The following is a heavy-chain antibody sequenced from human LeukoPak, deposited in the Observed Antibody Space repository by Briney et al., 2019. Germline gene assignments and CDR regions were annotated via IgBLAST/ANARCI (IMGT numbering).Heavy chain of an antibody. D-gene: IGHD5-18*01. CDR3: ARVGVDTAMSGDY. Sequence: GGSLRLSCAASGFPVSSNYMSWVRPAPGKGLEWVSVIYSGGSTYYADSVKGRFTISRDNSKNTLYLQMNSLRAEDTAVYYCARVGVDTAMSGDYWGQGTLVTVSS. V-gene: IGHV3-66*01. J-gene: IGHJ4*02. CDR2: IYSGGST. CDR1: GFPVSSNY.